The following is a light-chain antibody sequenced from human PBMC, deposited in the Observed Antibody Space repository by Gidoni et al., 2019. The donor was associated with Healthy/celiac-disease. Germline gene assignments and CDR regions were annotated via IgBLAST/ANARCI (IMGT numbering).Light chain of an antibody. CDR2: SNN. V-gene: IGLV1-44*01. CDR1: SSNIGSNT. J-gene: IGLJ2*01. Sequence: QSVLTQPPSASGTPGQRVPISCSGSSSNIGSNTVNWYQQLPGTAPKLLIYSNNQRPSGVPARFSGSKSGTSASLAISGLQSDDEADYYCAAWDDSLNALVFGGGTKLTVL. CDR3: AAWDDSLNALV.